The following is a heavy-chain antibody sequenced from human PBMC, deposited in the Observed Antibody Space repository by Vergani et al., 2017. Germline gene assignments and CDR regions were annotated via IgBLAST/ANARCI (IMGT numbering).Heavy chain of an antibody. Sequence: QITLKESGLTLVKPTQTLTLTCTVSGIPLSTSGMRVSWIRQPPGKAPEWLARIDWDDEKFYSPSLKTRLTISKDASKNQVVLTMTKMDPVDTAMYYCTWLYGPTGHWYFDFWGRGTLVAVSS. V-gene: IGHV2-70*04. J-gene: IGHJ2*01. CDR2: IDWDDEK. D-gene: IGHD3-10*01. CDR1: GIPLSTSGMR. CDR3: TWLYGPTGHWYFDF.